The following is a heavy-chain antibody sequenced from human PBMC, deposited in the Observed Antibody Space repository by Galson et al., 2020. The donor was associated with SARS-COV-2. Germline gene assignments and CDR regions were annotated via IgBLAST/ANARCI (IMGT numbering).Heavy chain of an antibody. D-gene: IGHD6-13*01. Sequence: GESLKISCAASGFTVSSYSMNWVRQAPGKGLEWVSSISSSSSYIYYADSVKGRFTISRDNAKNSLYLQMNSLRAEDTAVYYCASIAAADTLYYYYGMDVWGQGTTVTVSS. J-gene: IGHJ6*02. CDR1: GFTVSSYS. CDR3: ASIAAADTLYYYYGMDV. V-gene: IGHV3-21*01. CDR2: ISSSSSYI.